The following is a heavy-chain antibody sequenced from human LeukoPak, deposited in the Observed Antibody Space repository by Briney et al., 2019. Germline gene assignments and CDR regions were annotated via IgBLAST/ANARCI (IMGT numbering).Heavy chain of an antibody. CDR1: GGSFSGYY. D-gene: IGHD6-13*01. Sequence: SETLSLTCAVYGGSFSGYYWTWIRQPPGKGPEWIGEVTHTGSTNYNPSLKSRVTMSVDTSKNQFSLKLSSVTAADTAVYYCARARGSSWYGGSVYFDYWGQGTLVTVSS. J-gene: IGHJ4*02. CDR2: VTHTGST. V-gene: IGHV4-34*01. CDR3: ARARGSSWYGGSVYFDY.